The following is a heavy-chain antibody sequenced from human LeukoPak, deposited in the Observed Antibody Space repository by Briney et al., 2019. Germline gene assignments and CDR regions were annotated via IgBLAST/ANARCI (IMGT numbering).Heavy chain of an antibody. Sequence: GGSLRLSCAASGFTVSSNYMSWVRQAPGKGLEWVSVIYSGGSTYYADSVKGRFTISRDNSKNTLYLQMNSLRAEDTAVYYCARGLRSGYSYANDAFDIWGQGTMVTVSS. CDR2: IYSGGST. CDR1: GFTVSSNY. D-gene: IGHD5-18*01. CDR3: ARGLRSGYSYANDAFDI. J-gene: IGHJ3*02. V-gene: IGHV3-66*01.